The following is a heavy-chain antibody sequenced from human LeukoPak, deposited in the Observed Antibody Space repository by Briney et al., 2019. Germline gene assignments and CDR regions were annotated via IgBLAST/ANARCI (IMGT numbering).Heavy chain of an antibody. CDR2: ISYDGSNK. J-gene: IGHJ4*02. CDR3: AKEGNDQGYFDY. D-gene: IGHD2-2*01. CDR1: GFTFSSYG. V-gene: IGHV3-30*18. Sequence: GRSLRLSCAASGFTFSSYGMHWVRQAPGKGLEWVAVISYDGSNKYYADSVKGRFTISRDNSKNTLYLQKNSLRAEDTAVYYCAKEGNDQGYFDYWGQGTLVTVSS.